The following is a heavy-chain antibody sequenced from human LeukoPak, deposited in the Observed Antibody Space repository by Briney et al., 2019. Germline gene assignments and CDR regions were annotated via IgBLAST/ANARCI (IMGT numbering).Heavy chain of an antibody. CDR2: ISYDGSNK. Sequence: GGSLRLSCAASGFTFSTYAMHWVRQAPGKGLEWVAAISYDGSNKNYADSVKGRFTISRDNAKNSLYLQMNSLRAEDTAVYYCAELGITMIGGVWGKGTTVTISS. J-gene: IGHJ6*04. CDR3: AELGITMIGGV. CDR1: GFTFSTYA. V-gene: IGHV3-30*04. D-gene: IGHD3-10*02.